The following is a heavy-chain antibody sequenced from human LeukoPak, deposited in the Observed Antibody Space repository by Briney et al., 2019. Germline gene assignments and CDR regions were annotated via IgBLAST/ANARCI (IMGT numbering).Heavy chain of an antibody. Sequence: ASVKVSCKASGYTFTSYGISWVRQAPGQGLEWMGWISAYNGKTNYAQKLQGRVTMTTDTSTSTAYMELRSLRSDDTAVYYCARVLVGYSYGYDIDYWGQGTLVTVSS. D-gene: IGHD5-18*01. CDR2: ISAYNGKT. CDR1: GYTFTSYG. V-gene: IGHV1-18*01. CDR3: ARVLVGYSYGYDIDY. J-gene: IGHJ4*02.